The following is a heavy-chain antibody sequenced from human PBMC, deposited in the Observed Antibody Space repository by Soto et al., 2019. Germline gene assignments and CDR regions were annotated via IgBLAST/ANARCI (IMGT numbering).Heavy chain of an antibody. J-gene: IGHJ4*02. CDR1: GYSFTSYW. CDR2: IYPGDSDT. CDR3: ARHSPSIDYSNYESGASDY. V-gene: IGHV5-51*01. D-gene: IGHD4-4*01. Sequence: GESLKISCKGSGYSFTSYWIGWVRQMPGKGLEWMGIIYPGDSDTRYSPSFQGQVTISADKSISTAYLQWSSLKASDTAMYYCARHSPSIDYSNYESGASDYWGQGTLVTVSS.